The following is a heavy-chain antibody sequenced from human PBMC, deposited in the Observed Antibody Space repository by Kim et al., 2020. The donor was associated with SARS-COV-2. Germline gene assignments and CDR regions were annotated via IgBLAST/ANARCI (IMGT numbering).Heavy chain of an antibody. J-gene: IGHJ4*02. CDR3: ARVAVAGSFDY. Sequence: ASVKVSCKASGYTFTTFAVYWVRRAPGQRLEWMGWINGGNGNTGYSQKLQARFSITRDTSATTAYLELGGLRSEDTTVYYCARVAVAGSFDYWGQGALVTVSS. CDR2: INGGNGNT. V-gene: IGHV1-3*01. D-gene: IGHD6-19*01. CDR1: GYTFTTFA.